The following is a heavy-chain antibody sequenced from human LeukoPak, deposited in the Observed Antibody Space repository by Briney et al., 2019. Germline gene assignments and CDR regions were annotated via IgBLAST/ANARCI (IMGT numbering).Heavy chain of an antibody. Sequence: VASVKVSCKASGYTFTSYGISWVRQAPGQGLEWMGWISAYNGNTNYARKLQGRVTMTTDTSTSTAYMELRSLRSDDTAVYYCARDWGDIVVVPAAPQFGYWGQGTLVTVSS. J-gene: IGHJ4*02. D-gene: IGHD2-2*01. CDR3: ARDWGDIVVVPAAPQFGY. V-gene: IGHV1-18*01. CDR2: ISAYNGNT. CDR1: GYTFTSYG.